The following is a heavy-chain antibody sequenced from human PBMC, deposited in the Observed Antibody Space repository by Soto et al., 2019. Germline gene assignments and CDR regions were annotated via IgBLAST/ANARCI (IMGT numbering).Heavy chain of an antibody. CDR2: ISYDGSNK. Sequence: GGSLRLSCAASGFTFSSYGMHWVRQAPGKGLEWVAVISYDGSNKYYADSVKGRFTISRDNSKNTLYLQMNSLRAEDTAVYYCARGRYCSGGSCYSLIFDYWGQGTLVTVSS. CDR1: GFTFSSYG. CDR3: ARGRYCSGGSCYSLIFDY. D-gene: IGHD2-15*01. V-gene: IGHV3-30*03. J-gene: IGHJ4*02.